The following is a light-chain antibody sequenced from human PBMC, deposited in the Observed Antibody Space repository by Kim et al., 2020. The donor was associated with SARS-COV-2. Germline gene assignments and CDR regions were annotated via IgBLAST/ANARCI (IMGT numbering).Light chain of an antibody. CDR1: SSDIGGYNY. CDR2: EVT. V-gene: IGLV2-8*01. J-gene: IGLJ2*01. Sequence: GHSVTTSCTGTSSDIGGYNYVSWYQQYPGKAPKLMIYEVTKRPSGVPDRVSGSKNGNTASLTVSGLQAEDEADYYCCSYAGSNKLVFGGGTQLTVL. CDR3: CSYAGSNKLV.